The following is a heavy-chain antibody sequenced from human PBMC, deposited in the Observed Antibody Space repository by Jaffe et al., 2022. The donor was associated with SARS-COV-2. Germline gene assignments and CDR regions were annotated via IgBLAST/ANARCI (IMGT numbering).Heavy chain of an antibody. Sequence: EVQLVESGGGLVQPGGSLRLSCAASGFTFSSYWMHWVRQAPGKGLVWVSRINSDGSSTSYADSVKGRFTISRDNAKNTLYLQMNSLRAEDTAVYYCARAGYYDSSGYYRYGMDVWGQGTTVTVSS. D-gene: IGHD3-22*01. CDR1: GFTFSSYW. V-gene: IGHV3-74*01. CDR3: ARAGYYDSSGYYRYGMDV. J-gene: IGHJ6*02. CDR2: INSDGSST.